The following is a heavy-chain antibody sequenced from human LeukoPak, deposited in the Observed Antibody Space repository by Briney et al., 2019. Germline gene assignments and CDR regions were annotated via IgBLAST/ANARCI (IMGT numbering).Heavy chain of an antibody. Sequence: GGSLRLSCAASGFTLNTYAMSWVRQAPGKGLEWVSAISDSGGSTYYADSVKGRFTISRDNSKNTLYLQMNSLRAEDTAVYYCATSGGYCSSASCPTKNWGQGTLVTVSS. D-gene: IGHD2-2*01. CDR1: GFTLNTYA. CDR2: ISDSGGST. CDR3: ATSGGYCSSASCPTKN. J-gene: IGHJ4*02. V-gene: IGHV3-23*01.